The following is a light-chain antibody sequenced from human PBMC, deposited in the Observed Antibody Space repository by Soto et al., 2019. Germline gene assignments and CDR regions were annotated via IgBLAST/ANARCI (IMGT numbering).Light chain of an antibody. CDR3: SSYTSISTLYV. CDR2: EVS. CDR1: NSDVGGYNY. Sequence: QSVLTQPASVSGSPGQSITIYCNGTNSDVGGYNYVSWYQQHPGKAPELMIYEVSHRPSGVSNRFSGSKSDNTASLTISGLQAEDEADYYCSSYTSISTLYVFGTGTKVTVL. J-gene: IGLJ1*01. V-gene: IGLV2-14*01.